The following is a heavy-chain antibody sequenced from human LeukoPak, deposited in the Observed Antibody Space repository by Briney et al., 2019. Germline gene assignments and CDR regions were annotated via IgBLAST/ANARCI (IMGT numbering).Heavy chain of an antibody. V-gene: IGHV1-2*02. CDR3: ARGRILKRHSAEYFQH. J-gene: IGHJ1*01. D-gene: IGHD1-1*01. CDR1: GYTFTGYY. CDR2: INPNNGGT. Sequence: ASVKVSCKASGYTFTGYYMHWVRQAPGQGLEWMGWINPNNGGTNYAQKFQGRVTMTRDTSISTAYMELSRLRSDDTAVYYCARGRILKRHSAEYFQHWGQGTLVTVSS.